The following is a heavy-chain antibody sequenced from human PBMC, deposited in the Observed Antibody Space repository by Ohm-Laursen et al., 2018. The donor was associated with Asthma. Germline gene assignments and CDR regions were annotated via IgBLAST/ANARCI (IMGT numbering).Heavy chain of an antibody. J-gene: IGHJ4*02. CDR1: GYPFTGYA. CDR3: SRGYSSGWTVGY. CDR2: IDTKTGNP. D-gene: IGHD6-19*01. Sequence: ATVKISCKTSGYPFTGYAVHWVRQAPGQGLEWMGWIDTKTGNPKFAQGFTGRFVFSLDTSISTAYLQISSLKAEDTGVYYCSRGYSSGWTVGYWGQGTLVTVSS. V-gene: IGHV7-4-1*02.